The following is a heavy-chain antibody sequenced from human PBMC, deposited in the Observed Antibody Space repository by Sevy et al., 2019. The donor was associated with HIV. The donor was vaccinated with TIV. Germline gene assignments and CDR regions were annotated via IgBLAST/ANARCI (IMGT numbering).Heavy chain of an antibody. V-gene: IGHV3-23*01. CDR2: ISGTGDHT. J-gene: IGHJ4*02. CDR3: AKKMGGGSGMAFLVDY. CDR1: GFTFSSFA. D-gene: IGHD2-8*01. Sequence: GVSLRLSCAASGFTFSSFAMGWVRQAPGKGLDWISVISGTGDHTYYADSVKGRFTISRDNSKNTLFLQMNSLRAEDTAIFYCAKKMGGGSGMAFLVDYWGQRTLVTVSS.